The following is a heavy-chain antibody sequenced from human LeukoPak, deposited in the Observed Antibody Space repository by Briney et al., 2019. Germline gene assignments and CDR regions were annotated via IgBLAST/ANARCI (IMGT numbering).Heavy chain of an antibody. V-gene: IGHV1-69*06. CDR1: GGTFSSYA. D-gene: IGHD3-3*01. J-gene: IGHJ3*02. Sequence: SVKVSCKASGGTFSSYAISWVRQAPGQGLEWMGGIIPIFGTANYAQKFQGRVTITADKSTSSAYMELSSLRSEDTAVYYCARDRGRSTTIFGVIVSNDAFDIWGQGTMVTVSS. CDR3: ARDRGRSTTIFGVIVSNDAFDI. CDR2: IIPIFGTA.